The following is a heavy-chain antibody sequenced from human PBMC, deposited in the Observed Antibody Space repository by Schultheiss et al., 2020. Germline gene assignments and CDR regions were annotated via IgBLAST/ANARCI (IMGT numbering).Heavy chain of an antibody. CDR2: ISSSSSYI. Sequence: GGSLRLSCAASGFTLSSYSMNWVRQAPGKGLEWVSSISSSSSYIYYADSVKGRFTISRDNAKNSLYLQLNSLSAEDTAVYYCAGEQQLEGDYYYYYGMEVCGQGTTVTVSS. J-gene: IGHJ6*02. V-gene: IGHV3-21*01. CDR1: GFTLSSYS. D-gene: IGHD6-13*01. CDR3: AGEQQLEGDYYYYYGMEV.